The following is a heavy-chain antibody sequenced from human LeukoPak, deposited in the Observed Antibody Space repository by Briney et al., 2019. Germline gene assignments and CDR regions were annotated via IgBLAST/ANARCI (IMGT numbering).Heavy chain of an antibody. CDR1: GSSFTSYW. J-gene: IGHJ4*02. D-gene: IGHD2-15*01. CDR3: ARQIPGYCSGDGCYSWYFDY. Sequence: GESLQISCQGSGSSFTSYWVGWVRQMPGKGLEWMGIIYPGDSDTRYSPSFQGQVTISADKSISTAYLQWSSLKASDTAMYYCARQIPGYCSGDGCYSWYFDYWGQGTLVTVSS. V-gene: IGHV5-51*01. CDR2: IYPGDSDT.